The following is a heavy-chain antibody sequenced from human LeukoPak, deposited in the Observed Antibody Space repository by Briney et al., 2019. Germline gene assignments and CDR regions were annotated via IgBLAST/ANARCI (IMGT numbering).Heavy chain of an antibody. CDR1: GFTLSNHW. V-gene: IGHV3-7*03. Sequence: GGSLRLSCAASGFTLSNHWMTWVRQVPGRGPEWVANVNRDGSETYYLDSVKGRFTISRDNAKNSLYLQMDSLRAEDTALYYCVRNNAMDVWGQGTTVIVSS. J-gene: IGHJ6*02. D-gene: IGHD2-8*01. CDR2: VNRDGSET. CDR3: VRNNAMDV.